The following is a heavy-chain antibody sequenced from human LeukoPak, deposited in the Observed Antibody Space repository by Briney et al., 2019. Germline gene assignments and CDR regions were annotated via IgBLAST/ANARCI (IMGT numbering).Heavy chain of an antibody. D-gene: IGHD2-15*01. CDR3: ARGYCRGSRCYYFDY. J-gene: IGHJ4*02. CDR1: GYSFISYW. V-gene: IGHV5-51*01. CDR2: IYPGDSDT. Sequence: GESLKISCKGSGYSFISYWIGWVRQMPGKGLEWMGIIYPGDSDTTYSPSFQGQVTISADKSISTAYLQWSSLKASDTAMYYCARGYCRGSRCYYFDYWGQGTLVTVSS.